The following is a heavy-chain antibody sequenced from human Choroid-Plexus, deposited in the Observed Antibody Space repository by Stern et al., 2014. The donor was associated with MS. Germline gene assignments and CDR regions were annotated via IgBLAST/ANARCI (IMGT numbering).Heavy chain of an antibody. CDR3: AKDRQYLTYFFDH. J-gene: IGHJ5*02. Sequence: VQLEESGGGVVQPGRPLRRSCVASGFTLGSCAMHWVRQAPGKGLEWVAGVSYDGSNKYYADSVKGRFTISKDNSQNTLYMQMSSLRPEDTAVYYCAKDRQYLTYFFDHWGQGSLFTVSS. CDR1: GFTLGSCA. V-gene: IGHV3-30*18. D-gene: IGHD2/OR15-2a*01. CDR2: VSYDGSNK.